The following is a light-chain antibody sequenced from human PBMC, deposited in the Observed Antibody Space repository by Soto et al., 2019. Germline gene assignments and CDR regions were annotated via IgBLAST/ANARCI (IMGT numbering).Light chain of an antibody. J-gene: IGKJ4*01. CDR3: QQVKSYPRT. CDR2: EES. V-gene: IGKV1-9*01. Sequence: DIHLNQSPSSLSASVGDRVTITCRASQAITNNLAWYQQKPGNPPRLLIYEESTLHSGVPSRFSGRKVGTQFILTIDSLQPEDFATSYCQQVKSYPRTFGGGTKVDIK. CDR1: QAITNN.